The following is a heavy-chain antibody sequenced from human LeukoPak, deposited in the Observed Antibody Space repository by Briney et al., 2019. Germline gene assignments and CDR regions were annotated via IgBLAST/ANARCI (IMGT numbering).Heavy chain of an antibody. D-gene: IGHD3-10*01. Sequence: GGSLRLSCAASGFTFSNSGMHWVRQAPGKGLEWVAVISYDGSKKYYAVSVKGRFTISRDNSKNTLYLQVNTVRVEDTAVFYCAKFSGSGSYYNGGLDYWGQGALVTVSS. CDR1: GFTFSNSG. CDR2: ISYDGSKK. J-gene: IGHJ4*02. CDR3: AKFSGSGSYYNGGLDY. V-gene: IGHV3-30*18.